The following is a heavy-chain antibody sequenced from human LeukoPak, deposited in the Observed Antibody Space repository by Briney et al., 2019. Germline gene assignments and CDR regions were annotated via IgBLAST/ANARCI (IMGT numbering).Heavy chain of an antibody. CDR3: AMREGRITIFGVVIIGAFDI. V-gene: IGHV4-38-2*01. Sequence: PSETPSLTCAVSGYSISSGYYWGWIRQPPGKGLEWIGEINHSGSTNYNPSLKSRVTISVDTSKNQFSLKLSSVTAADTAVYYCAMREGRITIFGVVIIGAFDIWGQGTMVTVSS. CDR2: INHSGST. J-gene: IGHJ3*02. CDR1: GYSISSGYY. D-gene: IGHD3-3*01.